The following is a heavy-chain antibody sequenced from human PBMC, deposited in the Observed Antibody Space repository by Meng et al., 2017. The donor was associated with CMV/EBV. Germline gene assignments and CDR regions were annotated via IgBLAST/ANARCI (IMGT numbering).Heavy chain of an antibody. CDR1: GGTFSRYA. D-gene: IGHD1-26*01. CDR3: AGESGSYSFDP. J-gene: IGHJ5*02. V-gene: IGHV1-69*10. CDR2: IIPILGIA. Sequence: SCKASGGTFSRYAISWVRQAPGQGLEWMGGIIPILGIANYAQKFQGRVTITADKSTSTAYMELSSLRSEDTAVYYCAGESGSYSFDPWGQGTLVTVSS.